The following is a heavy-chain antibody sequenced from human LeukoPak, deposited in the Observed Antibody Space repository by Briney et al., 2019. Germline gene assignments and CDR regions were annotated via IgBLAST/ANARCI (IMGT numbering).Heavy chain of an antibody. J-gene: IGHJ4*02. V-gene: IGHV3-11*01. CDR1: GFTFSDSF. Sequence: PGGSLRLSCEASGFTFSDSFMSWIRQAPGKGLAWIAYISNRSRTTHYADSVKGRFTISRDNAKSSLFLQMDSLRAEDTAVYYCARHSQQLVFSPFDYWGQGSVVTVSS. D-gene: IGHD6-6*01. CDR3: ARHSQQLVFSPFDY. CDR2: ISNRSRTT.